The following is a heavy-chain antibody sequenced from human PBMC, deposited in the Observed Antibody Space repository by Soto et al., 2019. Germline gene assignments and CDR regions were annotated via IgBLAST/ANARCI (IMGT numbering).Heavy chain of an antibody. CDR1: GXSMRNYF. CDR2: IHYSGTT. D-gene: IGHD6-13*01. CDR3: AAGEASSRNLAPYYLDF. J-gene: IGHJ4*02. V-gene: IGHV4-59*01. Sequence: LSLTVTVSGXSMRNYFWTWIRQPPGKGLGWIGYIHYSGTTSFFPSYNPSLRSRVTISEDTSKNQFSLKLLSVTTADTAVYFCAAGEASSRNLAPYYLDFWGQGTLVTVSS.